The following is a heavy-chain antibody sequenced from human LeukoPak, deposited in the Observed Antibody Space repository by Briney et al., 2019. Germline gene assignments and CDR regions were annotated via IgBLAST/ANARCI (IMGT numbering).Heavy chain of an antibody. J-gene: IGHJ4*02. CDR1: GYIFTSYW. V-gene: IGHV5-10-1*01. CDR3: ARRGRSSSNFDF. D-gene: IGHD6-6*01. Sequence: GESLKISCKGSGYIFTSYWITWVRQMPGKGLEWMGMIDPTDSYTNHSPSFQGHVTISTDKSISTAYLQWSSLKASDTAIYYCARRGRSSSNFDFWGQGTLVTVSS. CDR2: IDPTDSYT.